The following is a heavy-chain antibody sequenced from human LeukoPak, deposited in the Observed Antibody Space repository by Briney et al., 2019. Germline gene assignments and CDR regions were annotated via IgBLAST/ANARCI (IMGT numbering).Heavy chain of an antibody. CDR3: ARAWEHTVIIPTTIRRYFFYYYMDV. CDR2: IKQDGGEK. Sequence: GGSLRLSCAASGFTFSSHWMSWVRQAPGKGLEWVANIKQDGGEKYYVDSVKGRFTISRDNAKNSLDLQVSTLRAEDTAVYYCARAWEHTVIIPTTIRRYFFYYYMDVWGRGTTVTVSS. D-gene: IGHD2-2*02. V-gene: IGHV3-7*01. CDR1: GFTFSSHW. J-gene: IGHJ6*03.